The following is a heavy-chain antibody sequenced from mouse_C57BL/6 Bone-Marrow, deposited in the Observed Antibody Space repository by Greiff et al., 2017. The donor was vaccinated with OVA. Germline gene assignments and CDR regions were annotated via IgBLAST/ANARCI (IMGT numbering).Heavy chain of an antibody. CDR3: ARLGFYDAMDY. D-gene: IGHD3-1*01. V-gene: IGHV5-6*01. J-gene: IGHJ4*01. CDR2: ISSGGSYT. CDR1: GFTFSSYG. Sequence: EVKLVESGGDLVKPGGSLKLSCAASGFTFSSYGMSWVRQTPDKRLEWVATISSGGSYTYYPDSVKGRFTISSDNAKNTLYLQMSSLKSEDTAMYYCARLGFYDAMDYWGQGTSVTVSS.